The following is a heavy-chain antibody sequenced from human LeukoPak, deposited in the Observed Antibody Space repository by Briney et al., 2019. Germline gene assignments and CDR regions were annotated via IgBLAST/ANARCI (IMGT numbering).Heavy chain of an antibody. J-gene: IGHJ4*02. V-gene: IGHV3-7*01. Sequence: GGSLRLSCAASGFTFSSYWMSWVRQAPGKGLEWVANIKQDGSEKYYVDSVKGRFTISRDSAKNSLYLQMNSLRAEDTAVYYCARAPPDSHAQDSELWYFDYWGQGTLVTVSS. D-gene: IGHD3-16*01. CDR2: IKQDGSEK. CDR1: GFTFSSYW. CDR3: ARAPPDSHAQDSELWYFDY.